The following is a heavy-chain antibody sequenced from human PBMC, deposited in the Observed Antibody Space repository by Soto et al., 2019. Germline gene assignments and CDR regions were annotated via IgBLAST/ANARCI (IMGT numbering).Heavy chain of an antibody. J-gene: IGHJ4*02. CDR3: ARGAISDSSGYYYVRFDY. D-gene: IGHD3-22*01. V-gene: IGHV3-74*01. Sequence: WGSMRLSYAASGFTSSSHWMYWVRQAQGKGLVWVSRMNSDGSSISYADSVEGRFTISRDNSKNTLYLQMNSLRAEDTAVYYCARGAISDSSGYYYVRFDYWGQGTLVTVSS. CDR2: MNSDGSSI. CDR1: GFTSSSHW.